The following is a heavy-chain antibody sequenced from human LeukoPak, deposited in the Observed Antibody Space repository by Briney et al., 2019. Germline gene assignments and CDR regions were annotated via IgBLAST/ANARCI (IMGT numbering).Heavy chain of an antibody. V-gene: IGHV3-30*03. D-gene: IGHD2-8*02. Sequence: GRSLRLSCAASGFTFSSYGMHWVRQAPGKGLEWVAVISYDGSNKYYADSVKGRFTISRDKSKNTLYLQMNSLRVEDTAVYYCARGYDIYCTGMRCYGAFDLWGRGTTVIVSS. CDR1: GFTFSSYG. J-gene: IGHJ3*01. CDR2: ISYDGSNK. CDR3: ARGYDIYCTGMRCYGAFDL.